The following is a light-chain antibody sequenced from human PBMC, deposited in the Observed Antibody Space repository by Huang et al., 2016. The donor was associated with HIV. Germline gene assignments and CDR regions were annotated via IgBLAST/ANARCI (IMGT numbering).Light chain of an antibody. J-gene: IGKJ2*01. CDR3: QQSDSTPYT. Sequence: DIQMTQSPSSLSASVGDRVTISLRSSQSVSSSLNCYQQRPGKAPKLMSYAASSLQSGVPSRFSGSVSGTDFSLTINSLQPEDFATYYCQQSDSTPYTFGQGTKLEIK. CDR1: QSVSSS. V-gene: IGKV1-39*01. CDR2: AAS.